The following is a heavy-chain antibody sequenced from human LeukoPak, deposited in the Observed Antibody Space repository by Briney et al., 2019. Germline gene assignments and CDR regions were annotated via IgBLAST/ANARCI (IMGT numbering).Heavy chain of an antibody. Sequence: GASVKVSCKASGGTFSIYAISWVRQAPGQGLEWMGRIIPILGIANYAQKFQGRVTITADKSTSTAYMELSSLRSEDTAVYYCARDTPSPVIGAAALDYWGQGTLVTVSS. CDR3: ARDTPSPVIGAAALDY. V-gene: IGHV1-69*04. CDR2: IIPILGIA. D-gene: IGHD6-13*01. J-gene: IGHJ4*02. CDR1: GGTFSIYA.